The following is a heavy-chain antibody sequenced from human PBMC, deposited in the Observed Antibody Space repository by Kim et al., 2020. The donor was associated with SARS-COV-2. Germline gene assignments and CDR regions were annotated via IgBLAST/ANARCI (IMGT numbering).Heavy chain of an antibody. Sequence: SVKVSCKASGGTFSSYAISWVRQAPGQGLEWMGGIIPIFGTANYAQKFQGRVTITAEESTSTAYMELSSLRSEDTAVYYCARDLTVVVPAASHYYYYGMDVWGQGTTVTVSS. D-gene: IGHD2-2*01. J-gene: IGHJ6*02. CDR1: GGTFSSYA. CDR2: IIPIFGTA. V-gene: IGHV1-69*13. CDR3: ARDLTVVVPAASHYYYYGMDV.